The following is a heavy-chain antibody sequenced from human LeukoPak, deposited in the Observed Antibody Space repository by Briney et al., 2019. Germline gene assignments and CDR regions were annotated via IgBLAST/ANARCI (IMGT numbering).Heavy chain of an antibody. D-gene: IGHD6-13*01. CDR3: ARGPYSSSWETLFDY. CDR2: IYTSGST. Sequence: SETLPLTCTVSGGSISSYYRSWIRQPAGKGLEWIGRIYTSGSTNYNPSLKSRVTMSVDTSKNQFSLKLSSVTAADTAVYYCARGPYSSSWETLFDYWGQGTLVTVSS. J-gene: IGHJ4*02. V-gene: IGHV4-4*07. CDR1: GGSISSYY.